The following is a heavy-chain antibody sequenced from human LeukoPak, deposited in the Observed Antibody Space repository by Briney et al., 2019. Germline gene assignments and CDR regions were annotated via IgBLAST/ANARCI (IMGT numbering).Heavy chain of an antibody. D-gene: IGHD3-3*01. J-gene: IGHJ3*02. CDR1: GGSFSGYY. Sequence: PSETLSLTCAVYGGSFSGYYWSWIRQPPGKGLEWIGEINHSGSTNYNPSLKSRVTISVDTSKNQFSLKLSSVTAADTAVYYCARESGSIFGVVYAFDIWGQGTMVTVSS. V-gene: IGHV4-34*01. CDR3: ARESGSIFGVVYAFDI. CDR2: INHSGST.